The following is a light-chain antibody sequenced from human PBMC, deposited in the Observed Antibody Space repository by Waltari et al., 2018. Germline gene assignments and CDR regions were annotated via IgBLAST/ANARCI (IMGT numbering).Light chain of an antibody. CDR2: DDR. Sequence: SYVLTQSPSVSVAPGQTTRITCGGNNIGGQAVHWYQQKPGQAPVLVVYDDRDRPSGIPERFSGSNSGNTATLTISRVAAGDEADYYCQVWDTSNDHVVFGGGTKLTVL. V-gene: IGLV3-21*02. CDR3: QVWDTSNDHVV. CDR1: NIGGQA. J-gene: IGLJ2*01.